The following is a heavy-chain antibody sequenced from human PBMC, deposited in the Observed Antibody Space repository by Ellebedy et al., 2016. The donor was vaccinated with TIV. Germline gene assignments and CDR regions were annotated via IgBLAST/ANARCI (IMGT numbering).Heavy chain of an antibody. V-gene: IGHV4-34*01. CDR2: VDHRGTA. CDR3: ARGRDLSFDA. CDR1: IPSFSGYH. Sequence: GSLRLXCEVDIPSFSGYHWAWVRQPPGEGLEWIGDVDHRGTARYISSLKSRVTISLDTSKKQFSLMLNSVTAADTAVYYCARGRDLSFDAWGQGTLVTVSS. J-gene: IGHJ5*02. D-gene: IGHD5/OR15-5a*01.